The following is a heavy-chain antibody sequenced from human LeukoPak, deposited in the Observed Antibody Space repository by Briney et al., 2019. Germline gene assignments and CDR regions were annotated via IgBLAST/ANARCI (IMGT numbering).Heavy chain of an antibody. J-gene: IGHJ5*02. D-gene: IGHD4-17*01. CDR2: INHSGST. Sequence: SETLSLTCAVYGGSFSGYYWSWIRQPPGKGLEWIGEINHSGSTNYNPSLKSRVTISVDTSKNQFSLKLSSVTAADTAMYYCARDQDDYGDYVWFDPWGQGTLVTVSS. CDR1: GGSFSGYY. V-gene: IGHV4-34*01. CDR3: ARDQDDYGDYVWFDP.